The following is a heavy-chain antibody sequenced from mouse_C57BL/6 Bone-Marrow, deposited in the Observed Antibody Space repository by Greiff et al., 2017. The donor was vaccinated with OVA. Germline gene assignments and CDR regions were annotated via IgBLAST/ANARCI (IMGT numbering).Heavy chain of an antibody. CDR2: IDPSDSET. CDR1: GYTFTSYW. D-gene: IGHD1-1*01. CDR3: ARSEYYYGSSYWYFDV. V-gene: IGHV1-52*01. J-gene: IGHJ1*03. Sequence: QVQLQQSGAELVRPGSSVKLSCKASGYTFTSYWMHWVKQRPIQGLEWIGNIDPSDSETHYNQKFKDKATLTVDKSSSTAYMQLSSLTSEDSAVYYCARSEYYYGSSYWYFDVWGTGTTVTVSS.